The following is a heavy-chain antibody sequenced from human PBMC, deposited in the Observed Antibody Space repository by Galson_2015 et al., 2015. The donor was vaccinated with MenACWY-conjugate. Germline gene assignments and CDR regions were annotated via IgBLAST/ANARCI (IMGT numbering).Heavy chain of an antibody. D-gene: IGHD1-26*01. J-gene: IGHJ4*02. CDR3: ARLGGNYRTTSHFDY. Sequence: DSVKGRFTISRDNAKNPLYLQMNSLRAEDTAVYYCARLGGNYRTTSHFDYWGQGTLVTVSS. V-gene: IGHV3-74*01.